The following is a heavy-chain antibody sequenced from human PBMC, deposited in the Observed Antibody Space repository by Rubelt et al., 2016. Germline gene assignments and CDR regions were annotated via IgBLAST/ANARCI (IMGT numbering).Heavy chain of an antibody. J-gene: IGHJ4*02. Sequence: QVQLQESGPGLVKPSDTLSLTCAVSGYSISSSNWWGWIRQPPGKGLEWIGYIYYSGSTYYNPSLKSRVTMSVATSKNQFSLKLISLTASATAVYFCARDSGYSADYWGQGTLVTVSS. D-gene: IGHD5-12*01. CDR3: ARDSGYSADY. V-gene: IGHV4-28*03. CDR2: IYYSGST. CDR1: GYSISSSNW.